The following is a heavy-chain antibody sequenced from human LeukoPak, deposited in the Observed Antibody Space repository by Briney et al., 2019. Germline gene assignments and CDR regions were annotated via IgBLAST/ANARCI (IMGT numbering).Heavy chain of an antibody. D-gene: IGHD2-15*01. CDR1: GFTFSDYY. V-gene: IGHV3-11*01. Sequence: SGGSLRLSCAASGFTFSDYYMSWIRQAPGKGLEWVSYISSSGSTIYYADSVKGRFTISRDNAKNSLYLQMNSLRAEDTAVYYCARGITDVVVVAATADYWGQGTLVTVSS. CDR3: ARGITDVVVVAATADY. CDR2: ISSSGSTI. J-gene: IGHJ4*02.